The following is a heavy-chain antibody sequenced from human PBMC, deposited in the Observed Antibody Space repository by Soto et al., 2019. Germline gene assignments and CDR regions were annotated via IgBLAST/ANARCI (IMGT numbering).Heavy chain of an antibody. Sequence: SVQVSCKASGGSFGNSAINWVRQTPGQGLEWLGGFIPVYRTLNYAQKFQGRVTITADESTGTAFMTLSSLASDDTAVYYCSTGVIWIGYFTVDSWGQGTRVTVSS. J-gene: IGHJ4*02. D-gene: IGHD3-3*01. CDR3: STGVIWIGYFTVDS. V-gene: IGHV1-69*13. CDR1: GGSFGNSA. CDR2: FIPVYRTL.